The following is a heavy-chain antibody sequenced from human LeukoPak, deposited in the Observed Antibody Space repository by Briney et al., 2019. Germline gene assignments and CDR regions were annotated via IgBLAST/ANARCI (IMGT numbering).Heavy chain of an antibody. CDR1: GGSISSYY. CDR2: IYYSGGT. J-gene: IGHJ5*02. D-gene: IGHD2-15*01. CDR3: ARDFLGYCSGGSCPNWFDP. V-gene: IGHV4-59*01. Sequence: PSETLSLTCTVSGGSISSYYWSWIRQPPGKGLEWIGYIYYSGGTNYNPSLKSRVTISVDTSKNQFSLKLSSVTAADTAVYYCARDFLGYCSGGSCPNWFDPWGQGTLVTVSS.